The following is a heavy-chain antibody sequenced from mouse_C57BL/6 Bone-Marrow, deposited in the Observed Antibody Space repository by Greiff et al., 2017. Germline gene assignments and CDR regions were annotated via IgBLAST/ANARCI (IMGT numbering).Heavy chain of an antibody. CDR3: ASWDKAMDY. Sequence: QVQLQQPGAELVMPGASVKLSCKASGYTFTSYWLHWVKQRPGQGLEWSGEYDPSDSYTNYNQKFKGKSTLTVDKSSSTAYMQLSSLTSEDSAVYYCASWDKAMDYWGQGTSVTVSS. CDR1: GYTFTSYW. D-gene: IGHD4-1*01. CDR2: YDPSDSYT. V-gene: IGHV1-69*01. J-gene: IGHJ4*01.